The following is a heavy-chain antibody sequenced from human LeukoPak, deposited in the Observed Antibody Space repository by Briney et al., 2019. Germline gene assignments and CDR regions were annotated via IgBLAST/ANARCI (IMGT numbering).Heavy chain of an antibody. CDR3: ARDGETYYYGSGSYPVPH. CDR2: ISSSSSYI. Sequence: PGGSLRLSCAASGFTFSSYSMNWVRQARGKGREWVSSISSSSSYIYYADSVKGRFTISRDNAKNSLYLQMNSLRAEDTAVYYCARDGETYYYGSGSYPVPHWGQGTLVTVSS. J-gene: IGHJ4*02. CDR1: GFTFSSYS. D-gene: IGHD3-10*01. V-gene: IGHV3-21*01.